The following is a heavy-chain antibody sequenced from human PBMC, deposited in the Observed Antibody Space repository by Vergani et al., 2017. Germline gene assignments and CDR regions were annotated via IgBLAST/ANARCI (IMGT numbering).Heavy chain of an antibody. D-gene: IGHD3-22*01. J-gene: IGHJ4*01. CDR1: GGTFSSYA. CDR3: ARDGVVGEKYCDY. CDR2: IIPILGTA. V-gene: IGHV1-69*05. Sequence: QVQLVQSGAEVKKPGSSVKVSCKASGGTFSSYAISWVRQAPGQGLEWMGRIIPILGTANYAQKFQGRVTMTRDTYISTAYMELSRLRSDDTAVYYCARDGVVGEKYCDYWGQGTLVTVSS.